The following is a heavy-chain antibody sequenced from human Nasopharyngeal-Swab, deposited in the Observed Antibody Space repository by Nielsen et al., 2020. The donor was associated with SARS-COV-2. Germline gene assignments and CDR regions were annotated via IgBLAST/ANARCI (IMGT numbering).Heavy chain of an antibody. J-gene: IGHJ4*02. CDR2: ISSSGSTI. Sequence: GGSLRLSCAASGFTFSDYYMSWIHQAPGNGLEWVSYISSSGSTIYYADSAKCRFTISRDNAKNPLYLQMNSLRAEDTAVYYCARWTSYDYVWGNYRSSYYFDYWGQGTLVTVSS. V-gene: IGHV3-11*01. CDR1: GFTFSDYY. CDR3: ARWTSYDYVWGNYRSSYYFDY. D-gene: IGHD3-16*02.